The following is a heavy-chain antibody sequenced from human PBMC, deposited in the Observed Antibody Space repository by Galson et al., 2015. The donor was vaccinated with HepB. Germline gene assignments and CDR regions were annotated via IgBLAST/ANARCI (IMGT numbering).Heavy chain of an antibody. CDR2: ISYDGSNK. Sequence: SLRLSCAASGFTFSSYGMHWVRQAPGKGLEWVAVISYDGSNKYYADSVKGRFTISRDNSKNTLYLQMNSLRAEDTAVYYCAKGGACSGGSCYSYYYYYGMDVWGQGTTVTVSS. D-gene: IGHD2-15*01. J-gene: IGHJ6*02. V-gene: IGHV3-30*18. CDR1: GFTFSSYG. CDR3: AKGGACSGGSCYSYYYYYGMDV.